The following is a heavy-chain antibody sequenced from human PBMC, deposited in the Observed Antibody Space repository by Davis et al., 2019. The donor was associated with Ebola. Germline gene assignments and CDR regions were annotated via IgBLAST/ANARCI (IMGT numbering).Heavy chain of an antibody. V-gene: IGHV3-23*01. CDR3: ARESFSSGSYYTGYYYYGMDV. J-gene: IGHJ6*02. Sequence: GESLKISCAASGFTFSSYSMNWVRQAPGKGLEWVSGISSSGDSTYYADSVKGRFTISRDNSKNTLYLQMNSLRAEDTAVYYCARESFSSGSYYTGYYYYGMDVWGQGTTVTVSS. CDR1: GFTFSSYS. CDR2: ISSSGDST. D-gene: IGHD3-10*01.